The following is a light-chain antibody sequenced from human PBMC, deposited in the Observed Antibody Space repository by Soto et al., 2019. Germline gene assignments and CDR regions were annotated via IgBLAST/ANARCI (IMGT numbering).Light chain of an antibody. CDR2: AAS. CDR3: QQHGSSPRT. Sequence: EIVLRQSPGTLSVCPGERATLSCGASQIVSSNLAWYQQKPGQAPRLLIYAASTRATGIPDRFSGSGSGTDFTLTISRLEPEDFAVYYCQQHGSSPRTFGQGTKVDIK. V-gene: IGKV3-20*01. J-gene: IGKJ1*01. CDR1: QIVSSN.